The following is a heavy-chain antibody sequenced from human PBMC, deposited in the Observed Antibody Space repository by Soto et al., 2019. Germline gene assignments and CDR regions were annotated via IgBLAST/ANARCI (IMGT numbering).Heavy chain of an antibody. V-gene: IGHV6-1*01. CDR2: TYYRSRWYN. CDR3: AGTTSHYWYYMDV. Sequence: SQTLSLTCAISGDSASSNNAAWNWIRQSPSRGLEWLGRTYYRSRWYNDYAVSVKSRITVNPDTSKNQFSLQLTSVTPEDTAVYYCAGTTSHYWYYMDVWSKGTTVTVSS. J-gene: IGHJ6*03. CDR1: GDSASSNNAA. D-gene: IGHD1-7*01.